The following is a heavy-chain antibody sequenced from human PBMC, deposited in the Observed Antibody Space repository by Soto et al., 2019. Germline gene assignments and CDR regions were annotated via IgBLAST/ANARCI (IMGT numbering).Heavy chain of an antibody. CDR3: ATHYYGSGSYLPNFDY. CDR2: ISYSGST. V-gene: IGHV4-39*01. J-gene: IGHJ4*02. CDR1: GGSISSTTYF. D-gene: IGHD3-10*01. Sequence: SSETLSLTCTVSGGSISSTTYFWGWIRQPPGKGLEWIGSISYSGSTFYNPSLKSRVTVSVETSKNQFSLKLSSMTAADTAVYYCATHYYGSGSYLPNFDYWGQGTLVTVSS.